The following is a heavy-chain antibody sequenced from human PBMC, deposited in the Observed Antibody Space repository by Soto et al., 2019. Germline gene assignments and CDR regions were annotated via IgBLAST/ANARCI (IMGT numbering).Heavy chain of an antibody. CDR1: GGTFSSYT. Sequence: QVQLVQSGAEVKKPGSSVKVSCKASGGTFSSYTISWVRQAPGQGLEWMGRIIPILGIANYAQKFQGRVTMTADKSTSKAYMELSSLRSDDTTVYYCASFPGYWGQGTLVTVSS. J-gene: IGHJ4*02. CDR3: ASFPGY. CDR2: IIPILGIA. V-gene: IGHV1-69*02.